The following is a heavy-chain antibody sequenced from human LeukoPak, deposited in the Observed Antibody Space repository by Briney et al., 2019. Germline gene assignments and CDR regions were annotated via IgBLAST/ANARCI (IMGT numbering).Heavy chain of an antibody. CDR1: GFTFSSYE. D-gene: IGHD1-26*01. CDR3: ATFYSGSPRFGY. CDR2: INSSGSTI. V-gene: IGHV3-48*03. Sequence: PGGSLRLSCAASGFTFSSYEMNWVRQAPGKGLEWVSYINSSGSTIYYADSVKGRFTISRDNAKNSLYLQMNSLRAEDTAVYYCATFYSGSPRFGYWGQGTLVTVSS. J-gene: IGHJ4*02.